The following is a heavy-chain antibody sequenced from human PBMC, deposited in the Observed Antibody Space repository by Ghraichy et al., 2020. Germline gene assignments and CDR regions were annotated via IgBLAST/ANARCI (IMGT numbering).Heavy chain of an antibody. J-gene: IGHJ4*02. Sequence: SETLSLTCTVSGGSISSYYWSWIRQPPGKGLEWIGYIYYSGSTNYNPSLKSRVTISVDTSKNQFSLNLSSVTAADTAVYFCARDLDSSGWYYYWGQGTLVTVSS. CDR1: GGSISSYY. CDR2: IYYSGST. D-gene: IGHD6-19*01. V-gene: IGHV4-59*01. CDR3: ARDLDSSGWYYY.